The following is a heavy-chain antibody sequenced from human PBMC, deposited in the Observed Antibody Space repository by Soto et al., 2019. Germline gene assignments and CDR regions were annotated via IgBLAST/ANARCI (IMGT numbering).Heavy chain of an antibody. D-gene: IGHD4-4*01. J-gene: IGHJ4*02. CDR2: IGGSGGNR. CDR1: GFTFNAYA. CDR3: ARVASDYINSVDH. Sequence: EVQLLESGGGLVLPGGSLRLSCAASGFTFNAYAMTWVRQAPGKGREWVSAIGGSGGNRYYAASVKGRFTISRDNSKDALDLQMNSLRVEDTAVYYCARVASDYINSVDHWGQGILVTVSS. V-gene: IGHV3-23*01.